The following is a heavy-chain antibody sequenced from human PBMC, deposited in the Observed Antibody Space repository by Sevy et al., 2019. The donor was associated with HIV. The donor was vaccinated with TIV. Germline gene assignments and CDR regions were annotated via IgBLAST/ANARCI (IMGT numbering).Heavy chain of an antibody. CDR3: TGIAARRNGYYFDY. CDR1: GGSISSGDYY. CDR2: TYYSGGT. V-gene: IGHV4-30-4*01. D-gene: IGHD6-6*01. Sequence: SETLSLTCTVSGGSISSGDYYWSWIRQPPGKGLEWIGYTYYSGGTYYNPSLKSRVTISVDTSKNQFSLKLSSVTAADTAVYYCTGIAARRNGYYFDYWGQGTLVTVSS. J-gene: IGHJ4*02.